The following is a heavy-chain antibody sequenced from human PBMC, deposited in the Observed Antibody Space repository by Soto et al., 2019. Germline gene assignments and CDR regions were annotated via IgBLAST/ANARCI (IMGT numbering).Heavy chain of an antibody. CDR1: DAAISCYY. D-gene: IGHD1-26*01. J-gene: IGHJ4*02. CDR3: AATPRY. CDR2: IYSSGST. V-gene: IGHV4-59*01. Sequence: SVTRSLAWTVWDAAISCYYWSWIRQPPGKGLEWIGYIYSSGSTNYNPSLKGRVTMSLDTSKNQVSLNVTSVTAADTAVYYCAATPRYWGQGRLVTVS.